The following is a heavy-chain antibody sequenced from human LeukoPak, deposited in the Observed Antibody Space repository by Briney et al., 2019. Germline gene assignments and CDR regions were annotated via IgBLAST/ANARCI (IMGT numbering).Heavy chain of an antibody. V-gene: IGHV4-59*01. CDR1: GGSISSYY. Sequence: PSGTLSLTCTVSGGSISSYYWSWIRQPPGKGLEWIGYIYYSGSTNYNPSLKSRVTISVDASKNQFSLKLSSVTAADTAVYYCARAYDSSGYHDYWGQGTLVTVSS. CDR3: ARAYDSSGYHDY. D-gene: IGHD3-22*01. J-gene: IGHJ4*02. CDR2: IYYSGST.